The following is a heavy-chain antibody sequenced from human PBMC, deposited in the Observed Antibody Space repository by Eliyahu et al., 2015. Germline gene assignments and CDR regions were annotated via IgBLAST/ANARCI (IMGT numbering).Heavy chain of an antibody. J-gene: IGHJ4*02. D-gene: IGHD3-22*01. CDR3: ARVLHNYYDSSGDGDY. Sequence: QVQLQQWGAGLLKPSETLSLTCAVYGGSXSGYYWSWXRQPPGKGLEWIGEINHSGSTNYNPSLKSRVTISVDTSKNQFSLKLSSVTAADTAVYYCARVLHNYYDSSGDGDYWGQGTLVTVSS. CDR1: GGSXSGYY. CDR2: INHSGST. V-gene: IGHV4-34*01.